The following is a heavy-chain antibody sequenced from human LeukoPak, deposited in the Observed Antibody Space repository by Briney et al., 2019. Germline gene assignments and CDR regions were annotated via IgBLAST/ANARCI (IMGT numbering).Heavy chain of an antibody. Sequence: ASVKVSCKASGYTFTSYPMNWVRQAPGQGLEWMGWINTNTGNPTYAQGFTGRFVFSLDTSVSTAYLQINSLKSEDTAVYYCAKGYYYDSGGFLSLPTYLDLWGRGTLVTVSS. CDR3: AKGYYYDSGGFLSLPTYLDL. D-gene: IGHD3-22*01. J-gene: IGHJ2*01. V-gene: IGHV7-4-1*02. CDR2: INTNTGNP. CDR1: GYTFTSYP.